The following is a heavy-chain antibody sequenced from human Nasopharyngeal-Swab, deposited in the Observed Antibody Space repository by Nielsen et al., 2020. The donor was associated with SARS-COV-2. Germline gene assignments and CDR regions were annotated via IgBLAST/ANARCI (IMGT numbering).Heavy chain of an antibody. CDR2: IYHSGST. V-gene: IGHV4-34*01. CDR3: ARGTTVTTLDAFDI. D-gene: IGHD4-17*01. CDR1: GGSFSGYY. J-gene: IGHJ3*02. Sequence: SETLSLTCAVYGGSFSGYYWSWIRQPPGKGLEWIGEIYHSGSTYYNPSLKSRVTISVDRSKNQFSLKLSSVTAADTAVYYCARGTTVTTLDAFDIWGQGTMVTVSS.